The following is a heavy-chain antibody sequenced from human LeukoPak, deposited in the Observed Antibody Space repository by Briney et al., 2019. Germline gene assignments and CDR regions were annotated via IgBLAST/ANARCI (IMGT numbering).Heavy chain of an antibody. CDR1: GFTFSPYS. CDR2: ISRTSITM. Sequence: GGSLRLSCAASGFTFSPYSMNWVRQAPGKGLEWVSYISRTSITMFYADSVKGRFTISRDNARNSLYLQMNSLRDEDTALYYCARDRRYYGDYYFYGLDVWGQGTTVTVSS. J-gene: IGHJ6*02. CDR3: ARDRRYYGDYYFYGLDV. D-gene: IGHD4-17*01. V-gene: IGHV3-48*02.